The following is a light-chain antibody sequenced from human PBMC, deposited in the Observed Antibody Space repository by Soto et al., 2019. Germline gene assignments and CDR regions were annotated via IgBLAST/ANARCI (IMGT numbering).Light chain of an antibody. V-gene: IGLV2-14*01. J-gene: IGLJ1*01. CDR2: EVS. CDR1: SSDVGGYNY. Sequence: QSALTQPASVSGSPGQSITISCTGTSSDVGGYNYVSWYQQHPGKAPKLMIYEVSNRPSGVSNRFSVSKSGNTASLTISGLQAEDEADYYCSSYTSSSTLYVFGTGTQLTV. CDR3: SSYTSSSTLYV.